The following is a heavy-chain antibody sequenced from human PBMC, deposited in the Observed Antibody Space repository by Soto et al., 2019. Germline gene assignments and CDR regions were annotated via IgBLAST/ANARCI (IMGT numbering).Heavy chain of an antibody. D-gene: IGHD1-1*01. CDR1: GDSVSSKTAT. J-gene: IGHJ2*01. CDR3: ATDRTGRNCDLDH. V-gene: IGHV6-1*01. Sequence: LQTLALTWGIPGDSVSSKTATWSLITQSPWGSPELLGRTYYRSKWYNHYAPSVKIRIVITQDTSQDHLALQLYSVTPDDTAVNFCATDRTGRNCDLDHWGRGTLVTVCS. CDR2: TYYRSKWYN.